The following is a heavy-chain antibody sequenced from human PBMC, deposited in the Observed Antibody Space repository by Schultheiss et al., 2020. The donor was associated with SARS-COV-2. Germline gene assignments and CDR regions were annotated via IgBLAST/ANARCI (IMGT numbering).Heavy chain of an antibody. J-gene: IGHJ6*02. V-gene: IGHV4-39*07. CDR3: ASNRNSGSYSFARPGYYGMDV. CDR1: GGSISSSSYY. Sequence: SETLSLTCTVSGGSISSSSYYWGWIRQPPGKGLEWIGSIYHSGSTYYNPSLKSRVTISVDTSKNQFSLKLSSVTAADTAVYYCASNRNSGSYSFARPGYYGMDVWGQGTTVTVSS. CDR2: IYHSGST. D-gene: IGHD1-26*01.